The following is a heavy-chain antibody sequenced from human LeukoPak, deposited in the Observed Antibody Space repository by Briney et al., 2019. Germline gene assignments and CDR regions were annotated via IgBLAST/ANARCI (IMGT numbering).Heavy chain of an antibody. CDR2: ISSSSSYI. CDR1: GFTFSSYS. J-gene: IGHJ6*03. CDR3: ARGIAAAGHYYYMDV. D-gene: IGHD6-13*01. V-gene: IGHV3-21*01. Sequence: GGSLRLSCAASGFTFSSYSMNWVRQAPGKGLEWVSSISSSSSYIYYADSVKGRFTISRDNAKNSLYLQMNSLRAEDTAVYYRARGIAAAGHYYYMDVWGKGTTVTVSS.